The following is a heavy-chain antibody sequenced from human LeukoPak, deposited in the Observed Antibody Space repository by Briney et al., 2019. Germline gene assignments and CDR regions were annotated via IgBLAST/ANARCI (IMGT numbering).Heavy chain of an antibody. J-gene: IGHJ4*02. CDR2: IWYDGSNK. Sequence: GRSLRLSCAASGFTFSSYGMHWVRQAPGKGLEWVAVIWYDGSNKYYADSVKGRFTISRDSSKNTLYLQMNSLRAEDTAVYYCARNPEDSSVDYWGQGTLVTVSS. CDR1: GFTFSSYG. CDR3: ARNPEDSSVDY. V-gene: IGHV3-33*01. D-gene: IGHD2-15*01.